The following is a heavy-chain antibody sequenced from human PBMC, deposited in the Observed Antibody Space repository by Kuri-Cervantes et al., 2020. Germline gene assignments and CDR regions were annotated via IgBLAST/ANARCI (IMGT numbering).Heavy chain of an antibody. D-gene: IGHD3-16*01. V-gene: IGHV4-59*01. CDR2: IYYSGST. CDR1: NGSLSGYY. CDR3: ARSPSDYVRYFDY. Sequence: GSLRLSCSVSNGSLSGYYWSWIRQPPGKGLEWIGYIYYSGSTNYNPSLKSRVTISVDTSKNQFSLKLSSVTAADTAVYYCARSPSDYVRYFDYWGQGTRVTVSS. J-gene: IGHJ4*02.